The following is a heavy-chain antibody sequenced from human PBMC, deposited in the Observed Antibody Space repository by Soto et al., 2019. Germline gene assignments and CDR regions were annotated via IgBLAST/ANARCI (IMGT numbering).Heavy chain of an antibody. V-gene: IGHV3-13*05. D-gene: IGHD2-15*01. J-gene: IGHJ6*02. Sequence: VQLVESGVGVVQPGESLRLSCAASGFTFSAYDMHWVRQTTGKGLEWVSAIGAADDPYYLGSVKGRFTISRENAKNSLYLQMNSLRAEDTAVYYCARAYSGRLPRRADYYFAMDVWGQGTTVTVSS. CDR1: GFTFSAYD. CDR3: ARAYSGRLPRRADYYFAMDV. CDR2: IGAADDP.